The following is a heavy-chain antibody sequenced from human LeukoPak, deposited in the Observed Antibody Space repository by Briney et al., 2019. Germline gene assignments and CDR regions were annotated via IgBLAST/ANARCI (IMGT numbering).Heavy chain of an antibody. CDR3: ARSTYSSSSNVDFDY. D-gene: IGHD6-6*01. CDR1: GGSISSYY. Sequence: SETLPLTCTVSGGSISSYYWSWIRQPPGKGLEWIGYIYYSGSTNYNPSLKSRVTISVDTSKNQFSLKLSSVTAADTAVYYCARSTYSSSSNVDFDYWGQGTLVTVSS. CDR2: IYYSGST. J-gene: IGHJ4*02. V-gene: IGHV4-59*01.